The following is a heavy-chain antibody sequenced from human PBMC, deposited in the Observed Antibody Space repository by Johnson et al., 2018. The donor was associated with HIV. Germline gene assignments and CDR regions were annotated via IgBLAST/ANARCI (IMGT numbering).Heavy chain of an antibody. V-gene: IGHV3-30*03. CDR2: ISYDGSNK. D-gene: IGHD2/OR15-2a*01. CDR1: GFTFSSYG. J-gene: IGHJ3*02. CDR3: VFFYASFDI. Sequence: QVQLVESGGGVVQPGRSLRLSCAASGFTFSSYGMHWVRQAPGKGLEWVAVISYDGSNKYYADSVKGRFTISRDNSKNTLYLQMNRLRAEYTAVYYCVFFYASFDIWGQGTMVTVSS.